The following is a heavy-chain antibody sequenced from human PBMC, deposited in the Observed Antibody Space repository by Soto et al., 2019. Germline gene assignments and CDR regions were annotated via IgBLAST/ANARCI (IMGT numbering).Heavy chain of an antibody. CDR3: ARDYCSGGSCYWYFDL. CDR2: ISSSSSTI. CDR1: GFTFSSYS. Sequence: EVQLVESGGGLVQPGGSLRLSCAASGFTFSSYSMNWVRQAPGKGLEWVSYISSSSSTIYYADSVKGRFTISRDNAKNSLYLQMNSLGAEDTAVYYCARDYCSGGSCYWYFDLWGRGTLVTVSS. D-gene: IGHD2-15*01. V-gene: IGHV3-48*01. J-gene: IGHJ2*01.